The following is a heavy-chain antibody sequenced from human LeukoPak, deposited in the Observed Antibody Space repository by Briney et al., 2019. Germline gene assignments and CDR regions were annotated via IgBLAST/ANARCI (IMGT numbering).Heavy chain of an antibody. J-gene: IGHJ4*02. CDR2: ISGSGGST. CDR1: GFTFSSYA. Sequence: GGSLRLSCAASGFTFSSYAMSWVRQAPGKGLEWVSAISGSGGSTYYADSVKGRSTISRDNSKNTLYLQMSSLRAEDTAVYYCARDKVGALDYWGQGTLVTVSS. D-gene: IGHD1-26*01. CDR3: ARDKVGALDY. V-gene: IGHV3-23*01.